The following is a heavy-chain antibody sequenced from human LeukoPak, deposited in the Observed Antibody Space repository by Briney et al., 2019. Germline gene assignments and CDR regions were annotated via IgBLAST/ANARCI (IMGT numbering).Heavy chain of an antibody. V-gene: IGHV3-9*01. J-gene: IGHJ4*02. CDR1: GFTFDDYA. D-gene: IGHD6-6*01. Sequence: PDRSLRLSCAASGFTFDDYAMPWVRQAPGKGLEWVSGISWNSGSIGYADSVKGRFTISRDNAKNSLYLQMNSLRAEDTALYYCAKDMSAARPDACLDYWGQGTLVTVSS. CDR2: ISWNSGSI. CDR3: AKDMSAARPDACLDY.